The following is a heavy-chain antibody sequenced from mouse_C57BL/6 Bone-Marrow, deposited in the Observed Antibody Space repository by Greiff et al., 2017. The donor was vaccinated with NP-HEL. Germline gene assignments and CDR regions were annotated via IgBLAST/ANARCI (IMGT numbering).Heavy chain of an antibody. CDR1: GYAFSSSW. D-gene: IGHD1-1*01. CDR3: TRSYYYCSSYKDY. Sequence: VQLQQSGPELVKPGASVKISCKASGYAFSSSWMNWVKQRPGKGLEWIGRIYPGDGDTNYTGKFKGKATLTADKSSSTAYMQLSSLTSEDSAVYFCTRSYYYCSSYKDYWGQGTTLTVSS. V-gene: IGHV1-82*01. J-gene: IGHJ2*01. CDR2: IYPGDGDT.